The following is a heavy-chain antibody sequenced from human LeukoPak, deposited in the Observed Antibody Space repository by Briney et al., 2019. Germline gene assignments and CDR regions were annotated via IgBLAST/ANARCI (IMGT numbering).Heavy chain of an antibody. V-gene: IGHV1-69*13. CDR2: IIPIFGTA. Sequence: ASVKVSCKASGGTFSSYAISWVRQAPGQGLEWMGGIIPIFGTANYAQKFQGRVTITADESTSTAYMELSSLRSEDTAVYYCACAAAGIGDGMDVWGQGTTVTVSS. D-gene: IGHD6-13*01. CDR3: ACAAAGIGDGMDV. CDR1: GGTFSSYA. J-gene: IGHJ6*02.